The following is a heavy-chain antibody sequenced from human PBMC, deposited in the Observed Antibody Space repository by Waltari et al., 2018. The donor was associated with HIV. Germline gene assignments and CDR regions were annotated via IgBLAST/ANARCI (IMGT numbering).Heavy chain of an antibody. V-gene: IGHV3-48*01. Sequence: EVQLVESGGQLVQPGGSLRLSCLASGFPFSDYSFNWVRWGPGKGLEWVAYISATGTTIFYANSVKGRFTVSRDNVENSLYLDMSSLRAEDTGDYYCARCETVVTPFINKYLGLDVWGPGTTVTVSS. CDR1: GFPFSDYS. CDR3: ARCETVVTPFINKYLGLDV. D-gene: IGHD2-15*01. CDR2: ISATGTTI. J-gene: IGHJ6*02.